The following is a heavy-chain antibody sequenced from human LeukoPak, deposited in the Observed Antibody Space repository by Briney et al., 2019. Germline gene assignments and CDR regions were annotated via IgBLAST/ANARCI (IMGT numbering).Heavy chain of an antibody. CDR2: IRSSGSTI. Sequence: PGGSLRLSCAASGFTFSDYYMSWIRQAPGKGLEWVSYIRSSGSTIYYADSVKGRFTISRDNAKNSLYLQMNSLRAEDTAVYYCARADCSSTSCYFDYWGQGTLVTVSS. CDR3: ARADCSSTSCYFDY. CDR1: GFTFSDYY. D-gene: IGHD2-2*01. V-gene: IGHV3-11*01. J-gene: IGHJ4*02.